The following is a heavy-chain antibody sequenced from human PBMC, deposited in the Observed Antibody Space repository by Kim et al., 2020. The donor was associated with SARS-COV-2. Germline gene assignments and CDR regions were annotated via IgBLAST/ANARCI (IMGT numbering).Heavy chain of an antibody. Sequence: KCRCTISRDNAKSSLYLQMNSLRADDTAVYYCARDQNGRVPYRYYYGMDVWGQGTTVTVSS. D-gene: IGHD2-2*01. CDR3: ARDQNGRVPYRYYYGMDV. J-gene: IGHJ6*02. V-gene: IGHV3-11*01.